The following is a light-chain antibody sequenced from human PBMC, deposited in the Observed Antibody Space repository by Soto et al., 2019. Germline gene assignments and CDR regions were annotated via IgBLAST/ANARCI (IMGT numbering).Light chain of an antibody. CDR1: SNDVGGYNL. CDR2: EVN. CDR3: CSHVGGSSPQWV. Sequence: QSVLTQPASVSGSPGQPITISCTGTSNDVGGYNLVSWFQQHPGKAPKLMISEVNKRPSGVSNRFSGSKSANTASLTISGLQAEDEADYYCCSHVGGSSPQWVFGGGTKLTVL. V-gene: IGLV2-23*02. J-gene: IGLJ3*02.